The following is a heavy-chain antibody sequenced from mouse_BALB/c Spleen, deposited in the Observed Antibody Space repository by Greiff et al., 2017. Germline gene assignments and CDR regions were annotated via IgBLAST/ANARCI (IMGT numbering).Heavy chain of an antibody. J-gene: IGHJ4*01. CDR2: IWAGGST. CDR3: ARDPGGNYLYYAMDY. D-gene: IGHD2-1*01. V-gene: IGHV2-9*02. CDR1: GFSLTSYG. Sequence: VQLVESGPGLVAPSQSLSITCTVSGFSLTSYGVHWVRQPPGKGLEWLGVIWAGGSTNYNSALMSRLSISKDNSKSQVFLKMNSLQTDDTAMYYCARDPGGNYLYYAMDYWGQGTSVTVSS.